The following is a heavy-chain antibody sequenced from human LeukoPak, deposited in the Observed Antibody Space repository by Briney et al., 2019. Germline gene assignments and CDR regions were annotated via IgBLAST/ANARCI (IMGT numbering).Heavy chain of an antibody. CDR1: GFTFSSYG. D-gene: IGHD3-22*01. CDR3: ARDRTMTWDY. V-gene: IGHV3-23*01. Sequence: GGSLRLSCAASGFTFSSYGTSWVRQAPGKGLEWVSAISGSGGSTYYADSVKGRFTISRDNSKNTLYLQMNSLRAEDTAVYYCARDRTMTWDYWGQGTLVTVSS. CDR2: ISGSGGST. J-gene: IGHJ4*02.